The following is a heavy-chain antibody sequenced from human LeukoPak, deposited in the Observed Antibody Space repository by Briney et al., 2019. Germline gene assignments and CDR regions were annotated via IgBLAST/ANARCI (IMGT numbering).Heavy chain of an antibody. J-gene: IGHJ6*02. D-gene: IGHD1-7*01. CDR3: LTVGKLELASGMDV. V-gene: IGHV1-24*01. CDR1: GYTLTELS. CDR2: FDPEDGET. Sequence: ASVKVSCEVSGYTLTELSMHWVRQAPGKGLEWMGGFDPEDGETIYAQKFQGRVTMTEDTSTDTAYMELSSLRSEDTAVYYCLTVGKLELASGMDVWGQGTTVTVSS.